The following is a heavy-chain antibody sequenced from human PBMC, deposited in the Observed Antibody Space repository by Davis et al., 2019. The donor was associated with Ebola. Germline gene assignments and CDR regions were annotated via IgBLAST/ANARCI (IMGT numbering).Heavy chain of an antibody. CDR1: GGYMNSYY. V-gene: IGHV4-59*08. J-gene: IGHJ5*02. CDR2: IYYSGST. D-gene: IGHD6-13*01. Sequence: MPSETLSLTCIVSGGYMNSYYWSWVRQPPGKGLEWIGYIYYSGSTNYNPSLKSRVTISVDTSKNQFSLKLSSVTAADTAMYYCARRGTSSWYAGWFDPWGQGTLVTVSS. CDR3: ARRGTSSWYAGWFDP.